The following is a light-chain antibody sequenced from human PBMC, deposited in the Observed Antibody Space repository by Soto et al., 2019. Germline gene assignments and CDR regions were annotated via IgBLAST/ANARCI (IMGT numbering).Light chain of an antibody. CDR2: GAS. Sequence: ETVVPQSPATLSVSPGERVTLSCRASQSFSSKLAWYQQKPGQAPRLLIYGASIRATGIPVRFSGSGSGTEFTLTISSLQSEDFAVYYCQQYNDWPLTFGQGTKVEIK. J-gene: IGKJ1*01. CDR1: QSFSSK. V-gene: IGKV3-15*01. CDR3: QQYNDWPLT.